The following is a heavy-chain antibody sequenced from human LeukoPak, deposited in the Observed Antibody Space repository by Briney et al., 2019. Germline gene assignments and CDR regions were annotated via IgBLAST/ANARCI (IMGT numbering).Heavy chain of an antibody. CDR3: ATNYYYDSSGYSI. Sequence: SETLSLTCTVSGGSISSGGYYWSWIRQRPGKGLEWIGYIYYSGSTYYNPSLKSRVTISVDTSKNQFSLKLSSVTAADTAVYYCATNYYYDSSGYSIWGQGTLVTVSS. CDR2: IYYSGST. CDR1: GGSISSGGYY. D-gene: IGHD3-22*01. V-gene: IGHV4-31*03. J-gene: IGHJ4*02.